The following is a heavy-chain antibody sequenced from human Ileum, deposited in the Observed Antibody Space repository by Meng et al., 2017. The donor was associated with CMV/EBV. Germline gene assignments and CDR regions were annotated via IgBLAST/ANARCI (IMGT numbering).Heavy chain of an antibody. Sequence: FTFSSYSMHWVRLAPGKGLGCVSSISGGGGYIFHADSVKGQFTTSRDNGKNSLSLQMNSLTAEDTAVYYCAKDRDGGYNHGNGYFDSWGQGTLVTVSS. CDR1: FTFSSYS. CDR2: ISGGGGYI. J-gene: IGHJ4*02. CDR3: AKDRDGGYNHGNGYFDS. D-gene: IGHD5-18*01. V-gene: IGHV3-21*01.